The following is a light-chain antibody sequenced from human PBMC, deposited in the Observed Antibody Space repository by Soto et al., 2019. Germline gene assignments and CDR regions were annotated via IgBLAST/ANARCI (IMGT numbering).Light chain of an antibody. J-gene: IGKJ1*01. CDR3: LLDFRYFWA. V-gene: IGKV1-6*01. Sequence: AIQLTQSPSSLYASVGGRVTITCPASQAIRTALGWYQQKPGKVPKLLIYAASILQGGVPSRFSGSGSGTDFTLTISSLQPEDFATYYCLLDFRYFWAFGQGTKVDI. CDR2: AAS. CDR1: QAIRTA.